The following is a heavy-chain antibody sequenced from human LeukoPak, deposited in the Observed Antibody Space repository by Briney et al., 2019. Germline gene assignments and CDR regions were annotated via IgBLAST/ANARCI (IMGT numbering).Heavy chain of an antibody. J-gene: IGHJ6*03. V-gene: IGHV3-53*01. CDR3: ASGSGSYRTPYYYMDV. CDR2: IYSGGST. D-gene: IGHD3-10*01. CDR1: GFTVSSNY. Sequence: GGSLRLSCAASGFTVSSNYMSWVRQAPGKGLEWVSVIYSGGSTYYVDSVKGRFTTSRDNSKNTLYLQMNSLRAEDTAVYYCASGSGSYRTPYYYMDVWGTGTTVTVSS.